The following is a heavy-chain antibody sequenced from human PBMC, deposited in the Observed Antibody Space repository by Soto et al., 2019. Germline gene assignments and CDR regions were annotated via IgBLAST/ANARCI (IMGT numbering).Heavy chain of an antibody. CDR2: IYYSGST. Sequence: PSETLSLTCTVSGGSISSYYWSWIRQPPGKGLEWIGYIYYSGSTNYNPSLKSRVTISVDTSKNQFSLKLSSVTAADTAVYYCASGRIVVVPAAISPGPLYYYYGMDVWGQGTTVTVSS. D-gene: IGHD2-2*01. J-gene: IGHJ6*02. CDR3: ASGRIVVVPAAISPGPLYYYYGMDV. CDR1: GGSISSYY. V-gene: IGHV4-59*01.